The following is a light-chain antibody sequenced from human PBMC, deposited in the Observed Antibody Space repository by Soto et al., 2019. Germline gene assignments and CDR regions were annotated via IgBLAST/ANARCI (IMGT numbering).Light chain of an antibody. CDR3: QQARRFPIT. CDR1: QDISNW. V-gene: IGKV1-12*01. Sequence: DIQMTQSPSSVSASVGDRVTISCRASQDISNWLAWYQQKPREAPKFLIYAASNLQSGVPSKFSVSGSGTDFTLTISSLQPEDFAVYYCQQARRFPITFGQGTRLEIK. J-gene: IGKJ5*01. CDR2: AAS.